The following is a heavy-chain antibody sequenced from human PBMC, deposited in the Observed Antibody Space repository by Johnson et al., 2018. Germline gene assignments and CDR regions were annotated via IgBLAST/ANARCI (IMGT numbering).Heavy chain of an antibody. J-gene: IGHJ1*01. CDR2: ISYDGSNK. V-gene: IGHV3-30*04. CDR3: AKDLDVEVVETAGYFQH. CDR1: GFTFGDYA. Sequence: VQLVESGGGLVQPGRSLRLSCTASGFTFGDYAMSWFRQAPGKGLEWVAVISYDGSNKYYADSVKGRFTISRDNSKNTLYWQMNSLRAEDTAMYYCAKDLDVEVVETAGYFQHWGQGTLVTVSS. D-gene: IGHD2-15*01.